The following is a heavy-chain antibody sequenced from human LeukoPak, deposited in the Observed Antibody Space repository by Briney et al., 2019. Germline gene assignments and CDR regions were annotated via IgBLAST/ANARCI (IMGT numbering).Heavy chain of an antibody. CDR2: IYSGGST. V-gene: IGHV3-53*01. CDR3: ARDNIVATILGY. D-gene: IGHD5-12*01. Sequence: GGSLRLSCAASGFTVSSNYMSWVRQAPGKGREWVSVIYSGGSTYYADSVKGRFTISRDNSKNTLYLQMNSLRAEDTAVYYCARDNIVATILGYWGQGTLVTVSS. CDR1: GFTVSSNY. J-gene: IGHJ4*02.